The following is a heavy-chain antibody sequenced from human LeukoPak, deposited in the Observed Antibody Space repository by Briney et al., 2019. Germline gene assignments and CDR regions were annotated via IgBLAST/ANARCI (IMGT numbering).Heavy chain of an antibody. Sequence: SQTLSLTCAISGDSVSSNSVAWNWIRQSPSRGLEWLGRTFYRSKWTYDYAVSVKSRIVVKPDTSKNQFSLQLNYVTPEDTAVYYCVREEIIKRFDYWGQGTQVTVSS. J-gene: IGHJ4*02. V-gene: IGHV6-1*01. CDR1: GDSVSSNSVA. CDR3: VREEIIKRFDY. D-gene: IGHD5-24*01. CDR2: TFYRSKWTY.